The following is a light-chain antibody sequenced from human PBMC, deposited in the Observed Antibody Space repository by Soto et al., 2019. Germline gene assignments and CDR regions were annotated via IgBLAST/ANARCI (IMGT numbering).Light chain of an antibody. CDR3: QQYHNWPIT. J-gene: IGKJ5*01. CDR1: QSVSSN. CDR2: DAS. Sequence: EIVMTQYPATLSVSPGERATLSCRASQSVSSNLAWHQQKPGQAPRILMYDASTRATGIPARFSGSGSGTEFTLTISSLQSEDCAVYYCQQYHNWPITFGQGTLLEIK. V-gene: IGKV3-15*01.